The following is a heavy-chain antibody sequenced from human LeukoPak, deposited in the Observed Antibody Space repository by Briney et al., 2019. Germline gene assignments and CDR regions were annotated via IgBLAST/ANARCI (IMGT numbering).Heavy chain of an antibody. CDR1: GGSISSYY. D-gene: IGHD3-22*01. CDR2: IYTSGST. Sequence: PSETLSLTCTVSGGSISSYYWSWIRQPAGKGLEWIGRIYTSGSTHYNPSLKSRVTMSVDTSKNQFSLKLSSVTAADTAVYYCARDTYYYDSSGYWADYWGQGTLVTVSS. V-gene: IGHV4-4*07. J-gene: IGHJ4*02. CDR3: ARDTYYYDSSGYWADY.